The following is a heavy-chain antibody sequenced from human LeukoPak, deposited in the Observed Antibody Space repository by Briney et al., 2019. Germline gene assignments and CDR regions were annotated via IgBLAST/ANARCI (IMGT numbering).Heavy chain of an antibody. Sequence: GGSLRLSCAASGFTFSSCAMSWVRQAPGKGLEWVSAISGSGGSTYYADSVKGRFTIYRDNSKNTLYLQMNSLRAEDTAVYYCAKPRGYCSSTSCYANYYYYYGMDVWGKGTTVTVSS. D-gene: IGHD2-2*01. J-gene: IGHJ6*04. CDR2: ISGSGGST. CDR1: GFTFSSCA. V-gene: IGHV3-23*01. CDR3: AKPRGYCSSTSCYANYYYYYGMDV.